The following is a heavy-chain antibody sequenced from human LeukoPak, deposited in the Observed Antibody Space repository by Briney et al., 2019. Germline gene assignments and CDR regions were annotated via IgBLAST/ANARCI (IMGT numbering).Heavy chain of an antibody. CDR2: IYISGST. CDR3: ARHGRDGYKSEDYFDY. CDR1: GGSISSYY. D-gene: IGHD5-24*01. V-gene: IGHV4-4*09. Sequence: PSETLSLTCTVSGGSISSYYWSWIRQPPGKGLEWIGYIYISGSTNYNPSLKSRVTISVDTSKNQFSLKLSSVTAADTAVYYCARHGRDGYKSEDYFDYWGQGTLVTVSS. J-gene: IGHJ4*02.